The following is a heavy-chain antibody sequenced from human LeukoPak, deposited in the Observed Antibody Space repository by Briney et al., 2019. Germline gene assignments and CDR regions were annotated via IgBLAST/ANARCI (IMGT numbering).Heavy chain of an antibody. Sequence: SETLSLTCNVSGYSISSGYYWGWIRQPPGKGLEWIGSMSHSGTTYYNPSLKSRVTISLDTSKNQFSLKLRSVTVADTAVYYCARAFVFLEWLLHGAFDIWGQGTMVTVSS. J-gene: IGHJ3*02. D-gene: IGHD3-3*01. V-gene: IGHV4-38-2*02. CDR1: GYSISSGYY. CDR2: MSHSGTT. CDR3: ARAFVFLEWLLHGAFDI.